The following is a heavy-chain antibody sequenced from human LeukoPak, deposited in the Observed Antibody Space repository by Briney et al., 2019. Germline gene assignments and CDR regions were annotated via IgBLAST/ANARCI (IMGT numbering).Heavy chain of an antibody. D-gene: IGHD1-7*01. J-gene: IGHJ6*03. Sequence: VASVKVSCKASGYTFTSYYMHWVRQAPGQGLEWMGIINPSGGSTSYAQKFQGRVTITADESTSTAYMELSSLRSEDTAVYYCARDRSGSWAPNLNYYYYMDVWGKGTTVTISS. CDR3: ARDRSGSWAPNLNYYYYMDV. V-gene: IGHV1-46*01. CDR1: GYTFTSYY. CDR2: INPSGGST.